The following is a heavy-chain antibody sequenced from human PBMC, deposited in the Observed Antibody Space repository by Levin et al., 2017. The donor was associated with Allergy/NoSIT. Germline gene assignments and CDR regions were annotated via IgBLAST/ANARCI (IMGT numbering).Heavy chain of an antibody. Sequence: GESLKISCAASGFTFSTSGMHWVRQAPGKGLEWVAVISHDGSDKTYADSVKGRITISRDNSKNTLYLQMNSLRPEDTAVYYCAEDFRGNGAHDYWGQGTLVTVSS. J-gene: IGHJ4*02. CDR3: AEDFRGNGAHDY. D-gene: IGHD1-1*01. CDR2: ISHDGSDK. V-gene: IGHV3-30*18. CDR1: GFTFSTSG.